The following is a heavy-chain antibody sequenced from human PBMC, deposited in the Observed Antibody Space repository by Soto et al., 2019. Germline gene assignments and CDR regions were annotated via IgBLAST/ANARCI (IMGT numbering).Heavy chain of an antibody. CDR2: IIPLFGTT. J-gene: IGHJ5*02. V-gene: IGHV1-69*01. Sequence: QVQLVQSGTEVKKPGASVKVSCEASGYTFSGYFIHWVRQAPGLGPEWMGWIIPLFGTTNYAQKFKGRVTISADESTSTAYMELSSLTSEDAAVYYCARAAIHGSSWYFWFDPWGQGTLVTVSS. D-gene: IGHD6-13*01. CDR3: ARAAIHGSSWYFWFDP. CDR1: GYTFSGYF.